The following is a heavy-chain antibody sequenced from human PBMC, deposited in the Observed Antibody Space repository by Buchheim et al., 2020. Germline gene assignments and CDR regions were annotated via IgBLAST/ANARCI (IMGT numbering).Heavy chain of an antibody. CDR2: ISDDGRKK. CDR3: AKGSVPNYSFYYYVLDV. Sequence: QVQLVESGGGVVQAGRSLRLSCAASGFTFSSYDMHWVRQAPGKGLEWVAVISDDGRKKYYADSVKGRFTLSRDNSKNTLYLQMNSLRVEDTAVYYCAKGSVPNYSFYYYVLDVWGQGTT. D-gene: IGHD3-10*01. CDR1: GFTFSSYD. J-gene: IGHJ6*02. V-gene: IGHV3-30*18.